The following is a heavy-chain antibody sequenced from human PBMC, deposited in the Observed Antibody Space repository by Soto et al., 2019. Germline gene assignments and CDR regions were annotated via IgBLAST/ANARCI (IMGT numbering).Heavy chain of an antibody. CDR3: ARDAGNWFDP. CDR1: GGSISSYY. J-gene: IGHJ5*02. CDR2: IYYSGST. V-gene: IGHV4-59*01. Sequence: ETLSLPCTVSGGSISSYYWSWIRQPPGKGLEWIGYIYYSGSTNYNPSLKSRVTISVDTSKNQFSLKLSSVTAADTAVYYCARDAGNWFDPWGQGTLVTVSS.